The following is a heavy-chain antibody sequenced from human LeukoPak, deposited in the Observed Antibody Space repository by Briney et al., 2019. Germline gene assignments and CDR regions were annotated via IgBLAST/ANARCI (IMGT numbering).Heavy chain of an antibody. CDR1: GFTFSNNG. D-gene: IGHD5-24*01. J-gene: IGHJ4*01. V-gene: IGHV3-33*01. Sequence: GGSLRLSCTASGFTFSNNGMHWVRQAPGKGLEWVAVIWYDGSNKYYADSVKGLFTISRDNSKNTLSLQMNSLRAEDTAMYYCARGRNGFFDYWGHGTLVTVSS. CDR2: IWYDGSNK. CDR3: ARGRNGFFDY.